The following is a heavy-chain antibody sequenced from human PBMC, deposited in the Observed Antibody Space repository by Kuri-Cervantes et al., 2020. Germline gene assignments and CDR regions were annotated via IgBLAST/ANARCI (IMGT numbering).Heavy chain of an antibody. CDR2: ISGSGITI. CDR1: GFTFSNAW. D-gene: IGHD3-10*01. Sequence: GGSLRLSCAASGFTFSNAWMSWVRQAPGKGLEWVSNISGSGITIYYADSVKGRFTISRDNAKNSLYLQMNSLRAEDTAVYYCARSNPFGESYFDNWGQGTLVTVSS. J-gene: IGHJ4*02. CDR3: ARSNPFGESYFDN. V-gene: IGHV3-11*01.